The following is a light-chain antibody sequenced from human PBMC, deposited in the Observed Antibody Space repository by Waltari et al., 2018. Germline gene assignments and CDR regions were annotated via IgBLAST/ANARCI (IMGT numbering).Light chain of an antibody. CDR3: QKYVSLPGT. V-gene: IGKV3-20*01. Sequence: EIVLTQSPGTLSLSPGERATLSCRASQSVSRSLAWYQQKPGQGPRLLIYDASSRATGMPDRFSGGGSGTDLSLTISRLGAEDIAVYYCQKYVSLPGTFGQGTKVEIK. CDR1: QSVSRS. J-gene: IGKJ1*01. CDR2: DAS.